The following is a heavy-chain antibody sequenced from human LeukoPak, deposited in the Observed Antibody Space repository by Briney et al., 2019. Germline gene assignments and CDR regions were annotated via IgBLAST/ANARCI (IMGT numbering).Heavy chain of an antibody. CDR1: GYTFTSYA. CDR2: INAGNGNT. D-gene: IGHD1-26*01. Sequence: ASVMVSCKASGYTFTSYAMHWVRQAPGQRLEWMGWINAGNGNTKYSQKFQGRVTITRDASASTAYMELSSLRSEDTAVYYCARDKRAPNYFDYWGQGTLVTVSS. CDR3: ARDKRAPNYFDY. V-gene: IGHV1-3*01. J-gene: IGHJ4*02.